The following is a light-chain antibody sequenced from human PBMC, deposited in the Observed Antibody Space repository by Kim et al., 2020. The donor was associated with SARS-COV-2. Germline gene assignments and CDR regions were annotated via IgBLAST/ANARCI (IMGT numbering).Light chain of an antibody. CDR2: QDN. J-gene: IGLJ1*01. V-gene: IGLV3-1*01. Sequence: SYELTQPPPVSVSPGQTTSITCSGNNLGDKFACWYQQKPGQPPVLVIYQDNKRPSGIPERFSGSNAGNTATLTISGTQAMDEADYYCQAWDTTAWVFGTGTKVTVL. CDR1: NLGDKF. CDR3: QAWDTTAWV.